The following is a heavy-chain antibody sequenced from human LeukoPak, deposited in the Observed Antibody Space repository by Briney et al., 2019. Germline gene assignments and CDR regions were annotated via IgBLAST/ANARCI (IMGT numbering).Heavy chain of an antibody. CDR1: GFTFSSYA. D-gene: IGHD3-22*01. J-gene: IGHJ6*02. Sequence: QPGGSLRLSCAASGFTFSSYAMHWVRQAPGKGLEWVAVISYDGSNKYYADSVKGRFTISRDNSKNTLYLQMNSLRAEDTAVYYCAKDISHYYDSSGYLYYYYGMDVWGQGTTVTVSS. CDR2: ISYDGSNK. CDR3: AKDISHYYDSSGYLYYYYGMDV. V-gene: IGHV3-30*04.